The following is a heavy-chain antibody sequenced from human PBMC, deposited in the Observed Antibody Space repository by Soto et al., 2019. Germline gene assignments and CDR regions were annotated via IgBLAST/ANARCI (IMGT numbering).Heavy chain of an antibody. D-gene: IGHD2-15*01. CDR3: ARKGGYCSGGSCYGRSYYYYYMDV. CDR1: GGSFSGYY. J-gene: IGHJ6*03. Sequence: SETLSLTCAVYGGSFSGYYWSWIRQPPGKGLEWIGEINHSGSTNYNPSLKSRVTISVDTSKNQFSLKLSSVTAADTAVYYCARKGGYCSGGSCYGRSYYYYYMDVWGKGTTVT. CDR2: INHSGST. V-gene: IGHV4-34*01.